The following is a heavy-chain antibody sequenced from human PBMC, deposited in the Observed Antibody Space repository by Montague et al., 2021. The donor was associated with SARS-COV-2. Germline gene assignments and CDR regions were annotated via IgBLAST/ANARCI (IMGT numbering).Heavy chain of an antibody. CDR1: GGSFSGYY. V-gene: IGHV4-34*01. CDR3: ARIPSGVVDSYYDFWSGYLYYYYYMDV. CDR2: INHSGST. D-gene: IGHD3-3*01. Sequence: SETLSLTCAVYGGSFSGYYWSWIRQPPGKGLEWIGEINHSGSTNYNPSLKSRVTISVDTSKNQFSLKLSSVTAADTAVYYCARIPSGVVDSYYDFWSGYLYYYYYMDVWGKGTTVTVSS. J-gene: IGHJ6*03.